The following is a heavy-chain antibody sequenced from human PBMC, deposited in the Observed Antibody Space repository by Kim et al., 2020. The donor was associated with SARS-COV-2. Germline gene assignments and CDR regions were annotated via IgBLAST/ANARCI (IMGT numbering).Heavy chain of an antibody. CDR3: ARQPYYSDSSGLGGFDS. CDR2: IYPGDSDT. V-gene: IGHV5-51*01. J-gene: IGHJ4*02. D-gene: IGHD3-22*01. CDR1: GYNFGTYW. Sequence: GESLKISCKGSGYNFGTYWIGWVRQMPGKGLEWMWIIYPGDSDTRYSPSFQGQVTMSADQSIRTAYLQWSSLKASDTATYYCARQPYYSDSSGLGGFDSWGRGTLVTVSS.